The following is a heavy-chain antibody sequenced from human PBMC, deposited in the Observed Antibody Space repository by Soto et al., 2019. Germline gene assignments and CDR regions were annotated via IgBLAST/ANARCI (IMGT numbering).Heavy chain of an antibody. CDR1: GFTFSSDW. CDR3: ATEDWNADIYY. V-gene: IGHV3-7*01. J-gene: IGHJ4*02. Sequence: PGGSLRLSCAASGFTFSSDWMSWVRQAPGKGLEWVANIKQDGSEKYYVDSVKGRFTISRDNAKNSLYLQMTSLRAEDTAVYYCATEDWNADIYYWGQGTLVTVSS. CDR2: IKQDGSEK. D-gene: IGHD1-1*01.